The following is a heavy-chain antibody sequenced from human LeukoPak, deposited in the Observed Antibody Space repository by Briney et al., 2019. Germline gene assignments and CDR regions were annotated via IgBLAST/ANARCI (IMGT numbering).Heavy chain of an antibody. Sequence: SETLSLTCTVSGYSISSGYYWGWIRQPPGKGLEWIGNFYHSGSTYYNPSLKSRVTMSVDTSKNQFSLKLSSVTAADTAVYYCARSSGSLFGYWGQGTLVTVSS. J-gene: IGHJ4*02. CDR1: GYSISSGYY. CDR3: ARSSGSLFGY. V-gene: IGHV4-38-2*02. D-gene: IGHD1-26*01. CDR2: FYHSGST.